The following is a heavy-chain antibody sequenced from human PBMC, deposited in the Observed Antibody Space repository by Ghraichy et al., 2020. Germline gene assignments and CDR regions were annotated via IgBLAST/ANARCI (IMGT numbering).Heavy chain of an antibody. CDR2: ISAYNGNT. D-gene: IGHD1-7*01. J-gene: IGHJ5*02. V-gene: IGHV1-18*01. CDR1: GYTFTSYG. Sequence: ASVKVSCKASGYTFTSYGISWVRQAPGQGLEWMGWISAYNGNTNYAQKLQGRVTMTTDTSTSTAYMELRSLRSDDTAVYYCARDHNWNYGPGSWFDPWGQGTLVTVSS. CDR3: ARDHNWNYGPGSWFDP.